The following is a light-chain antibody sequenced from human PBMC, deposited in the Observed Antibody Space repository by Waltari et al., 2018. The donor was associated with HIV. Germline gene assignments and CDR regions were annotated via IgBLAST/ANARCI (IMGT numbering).Light chain of an antibody. CDR2: GAS. CDR3: QLVFT. J-gene: IGKJ3*01. Sequence: IVLTQSPDTLSSSPGERVTLSCRASQSPSGNYLAWYQQKPGQAPRLLIYGASHRATGIPDRFSGSGSGTDFTLTISRLEPEDFAVYYCQLVFTFGPGTRVDI. V-gene: IGKV3-20*01. CDR1: QSPSGNY.